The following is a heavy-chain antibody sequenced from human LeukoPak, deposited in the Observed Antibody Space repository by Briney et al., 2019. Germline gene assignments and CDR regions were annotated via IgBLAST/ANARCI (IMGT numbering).Heavy chain of an antibody. V-gene: IGHV3-33*08. Sequence: GGSLRLSCAASGFTFSTYGMHWVRQAPGKGLEWVAFIRYDGNNKYYADSVKGRFTISRDNAKNSLYLLMNSLRAEDTAVYYCARTYYYTSGPFAYWGQGTLVTVSS. J-gene: IGHJ4*02. CDR3: ARTYYYTSGPFAY. CDR2: IRYDGNNK. D-gene: IGHD3-10*01. CDR1: GFTFSTYG.